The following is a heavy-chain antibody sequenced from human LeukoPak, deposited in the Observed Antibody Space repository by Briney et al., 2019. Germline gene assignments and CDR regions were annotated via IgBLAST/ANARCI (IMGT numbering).Heavy chain of an antibody. CDR1: GYTFTTYW. V-gene: IGHV5-51*01. D-gene: IGHD6-13*01. CDR3: VRHGLGSSWFGFDY. Sequence: GESLKLSCQCSGYTFTTYWIGWVRQMPGKGLEWMGIIYPGDSDPRYGPSFQGQVTISADKSISTAYLQWTSLKASDSAMYYCVRHGLGSSWFGFDYWGQGTLVTVSS. J-gene: IGHJ4*02. CDR2: IYPGDSDP.